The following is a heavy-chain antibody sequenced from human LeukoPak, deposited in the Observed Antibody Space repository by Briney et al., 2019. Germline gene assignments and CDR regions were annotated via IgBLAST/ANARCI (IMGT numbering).Heavy chain of an antibody. CDR3: AKDRWVLNIVVVPALDY. Sequence: PGRSLRLSCAASGFTFSSYGMHWVRQAPGKGQEWVAVISYDGSNKYYADSVKGRFTISGDNSKNTLYLQMNSLRAEDTAVYYCAKDRWVLNIVVVPALDYWGQGTLVTVSS. V-gene: IGHV3-30*18. J-gene: IGHJ4*02. D-gene: IGHD2-2*01. CDR2: ISYDGSNK. CDR1: GFTFSSYG.